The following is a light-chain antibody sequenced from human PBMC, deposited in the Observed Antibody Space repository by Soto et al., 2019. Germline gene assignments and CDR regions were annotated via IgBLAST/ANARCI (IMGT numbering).Light chain of an antibody. CDR2: EVT. V-gene: IGLV2-8*01. J-gene: IGLJ3*02. CDR3: SSFASSNTWV. CDR1: SSDVGAYNY. Sequence: QSALTQPPSASGSPGQSVTISYTGTSSDVGAYNYVSWYQQHAGKAPKLVIYEVTKRPSGVPDRFSGSKSANTASLTVSGLQAEDEADYYCSSFASSNTWVFGGGTKLTVL.